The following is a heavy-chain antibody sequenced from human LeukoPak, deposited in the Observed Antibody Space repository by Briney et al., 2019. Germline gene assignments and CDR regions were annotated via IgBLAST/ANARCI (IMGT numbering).Heavy chain of an antibody. J-gene: IGHJ4*02. CDR3: ARGGSPTYPLDY. CDR1: GGFISSTSYY. CDR2: IYYSGTT. D-gene: IGHD2-2*01. Sequence: SETLSLTCTVSGGFISSTSYYWGWIRQPPGKGLEWIGSIYYSGTTYINPSLKSRVTMSLDTSNNHFSLRLSSVTAADTAVHYCARGGSPTYPLDYWGQGTLVTVSS. V-gene: IGHV4-39*02.